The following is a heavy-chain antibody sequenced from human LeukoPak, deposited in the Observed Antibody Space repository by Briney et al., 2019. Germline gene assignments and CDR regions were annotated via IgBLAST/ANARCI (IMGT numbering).Heavy chain of an antibody. V-gene: IGHV4-59*01. CDR3: ARDPGGYFFDY. Sequence: PSETLSLTCTVPGGSISSYYWSWIRQPPGKGLEWIGYIYYSGSTNYNPSLKSRVTISVDTSKNQFSLKLSSVTAADTAVYYCARDPGGYFFDYWGQGTLVTVSS. D-gene: IGHD3-10*01. CDR1: GGSISSYY. J-gene: IGHJ4*02. CDR2: IYYSGST.